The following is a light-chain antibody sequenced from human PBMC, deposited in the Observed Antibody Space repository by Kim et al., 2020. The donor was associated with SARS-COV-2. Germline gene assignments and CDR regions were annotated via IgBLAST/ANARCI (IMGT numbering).Light chain of an antibody. J-gene: IGKJ1*01. CDR2: GAS. CDR3: QQYSSSPAT. CDR1: QGFSSNF. Sequence: PGERATLSFRASQGFSSNFLAWYQQKPGQAPRRLIYGASSRATGIPDRFSGSGSGTDFTLTITRLEPEDFAVYYCQQYSSSPATFGQGTKVDIK. V-gene: IGKV3-20*01.